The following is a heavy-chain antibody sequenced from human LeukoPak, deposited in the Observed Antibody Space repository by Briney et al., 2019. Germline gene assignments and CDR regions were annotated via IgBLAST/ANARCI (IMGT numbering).Heavy chain of an antibody. CDR1: GGSISTFS. CDR2: SYSRST. V-gene: IGHV4-59*01. CDR3: TRDPTVASGMQY. D-gene: IGHD6-19*01. Sequence: SETLSLTCTLSGGSISTFSWSWIWNCPGKGLEWIGSSYSRSTNYNPPVTSRVAISVHTSKNQFSLRLNSVTTADTAVYYCTRDPTVASGMQYWGQGSPVTLSS. J-gene: IGHJ4*02.